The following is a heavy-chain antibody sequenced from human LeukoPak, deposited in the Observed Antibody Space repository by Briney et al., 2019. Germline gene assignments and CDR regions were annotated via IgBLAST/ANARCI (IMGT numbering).Heavy chain of an antibody. V-gene: IGHV3-7*01. J-gene: IGHJ4*02. Sequence: GGSLRLSCAVSGLTFSSSWMDWVRQAPGKGLEWVASINPDGNKKYSADSVKGRFTISRDNAENSLYLQMNSLRDEDTAFYYCARDLAYSRLDYWGQGMLVTVSS. CDR1: GLTFSSSW. D-gene: IGHD5-18*01. CDR2: INPDGNKK. CDR3: ARDLAYSRLDY.